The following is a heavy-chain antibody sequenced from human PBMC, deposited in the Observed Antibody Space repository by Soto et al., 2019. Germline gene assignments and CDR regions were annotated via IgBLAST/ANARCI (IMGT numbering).Heavy chain of an antibody. Sequence: LSLTCAVYGGSFSGYYWSWIRQPPGKGLEWIGEINHSGSTNYNPSLKSRVTISVDTSKNQFSLKLSSVTAADTAVYYCARSGLDTAMGNYYYYGMDVWGQGTTVTVSS. CDR2: INHSGST. V-gene: IGHV4-34*01. J-gene: IGHJ6*02. CDR1: GGSFSGYY. CDR3: ARSGLDTAMGNYYYYGMDV. D-gene: IGHD5-18*01.